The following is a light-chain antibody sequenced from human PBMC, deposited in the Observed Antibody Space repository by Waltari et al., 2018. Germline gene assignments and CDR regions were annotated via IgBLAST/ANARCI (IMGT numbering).Light chain of an antibody. CDR1: NLGKGY. CDR2: RDN. V-gene: IGLV3-1*01. Sequence: SFELTQPPSVSVSPGQTASIPCSATNLGKGYTFWYQQKPGQSPVLVIFRDNKRPSGIPERFSGSSSGDTATLTISGTQALDEADYYCQAWDSNTAFFGGGTKLTVL. J-gene: IGLJ2*01. CDR3: QAWDSNTAF.